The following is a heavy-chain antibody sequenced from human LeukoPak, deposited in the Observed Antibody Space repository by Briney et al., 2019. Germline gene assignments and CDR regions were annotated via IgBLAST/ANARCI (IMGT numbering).Heavy chain of an antibody. CDR1: GFHFSTYG. D-gene: IGHD7-27*01. Sequence: PGGSLRLSCAASGFHFSTYGMHWVRQAPGKGLEWVGVIWYDGSNKIYAESVKGRFTISRDNSKNTLYLRMNSLRAEDTAVYYCARDRSWGSQCYFDYWGQGTLVTVSS. V-gene: IGHV3-33*01. CDR3: ARDRSWGSQCYFDY. J-gene: IGHJ4*02. CDR2: IWYDGSNK.